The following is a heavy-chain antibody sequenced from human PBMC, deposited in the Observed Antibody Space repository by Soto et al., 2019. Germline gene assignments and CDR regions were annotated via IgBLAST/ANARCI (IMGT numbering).Heavy chain of an antibody. J-gene: IGHJ4*02. V-gene: IGHV3-30*19. Sequence: QAQLVEYGGGVAQPGRSLRLSCAASGFTFSSYGMHWVRQAPGTGLEWVAVISYDGGLQHYADSVKGRFTISRDNSKNMVLLQMNSLRAEDTAVYYCVSDRGYGHASVPYSWGQGTLVSVSS. CDR1: GFTFSSYG. CDR3: VSDRGYGHASVPYS. D-gene: IGHD5-18*01. CDR2: ISYDGGLQ.